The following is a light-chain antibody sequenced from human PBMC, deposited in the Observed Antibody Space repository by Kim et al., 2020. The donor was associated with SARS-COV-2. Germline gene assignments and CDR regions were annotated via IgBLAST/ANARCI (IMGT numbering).Light chain of an antibody. CDR1: ISDVGGYNY. V-gene: IGLV2-11*01. J-gene: IGLJ2*01. CDR3: CSYAGSYTLV. CDR2: DVS. Sequence: GQSVTTSCTVTISDVGGYNYVSWYQQHPGKAPKLMIYDVSKRPSGVPDRFSGSKSGNTASLTVSGLQAEDEADDYCCSYAGSYTLVFGGGTQLTVL.